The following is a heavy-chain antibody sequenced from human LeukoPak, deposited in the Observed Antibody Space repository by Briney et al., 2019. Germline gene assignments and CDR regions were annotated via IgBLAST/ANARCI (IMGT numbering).Heavy chain of an antibody. CDR2: IYYSGST. CDR3: ARGGDYVTFDY. Sequence: SETLSLTCTVSGGSVSSGSYYWSWIRQPPGKGLEWIGYIYYSGSTNYNPSLKSRVTISVDTSKNQFSLKLSSVTAADTAVYYCARGGDYVTFDYWGQGTLVTVSS. D-gene: IGHD4-17*01. CDR1: GGSVSSGSYY. J-gene: IGHJ4*02. V-gene: IGHV4-61*01.